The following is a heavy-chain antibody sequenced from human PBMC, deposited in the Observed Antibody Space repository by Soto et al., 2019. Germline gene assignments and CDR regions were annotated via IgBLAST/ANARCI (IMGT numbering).Heavy chain of an antibody. CDR2: IYYSGST. D-gene: IGHD2-15*01. V-gene: IGHV4-39*01. CDR3: ARLGIVVVVAAWAFDY. CDR1: GGSISSSSYY. J-gene: IGHJ4*02. Sequence: QLQLQESGPGLVKPSETLSLTCTVSGGSISSSSYYWGWIRQPPGKGLEWIGSIYYSGSTYYNPSLKSRVTLAVDTSKNQFSLKLSSVTAADTAVYYCARLGIVVVVAAWAFDYWGQGTLVTVSS.